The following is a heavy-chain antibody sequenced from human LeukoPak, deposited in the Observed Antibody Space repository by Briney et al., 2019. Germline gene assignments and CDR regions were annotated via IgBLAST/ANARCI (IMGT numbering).Heavy chain of an antibody. CDR3: ARDPPGIAAAGTADD. J-gene: IGHJ4*02. CDR2: IKQDGSEK. D-gene: IGHD6-13*01. Sequence: GGSLRLSCAASGFTFSSYWMSWVRQAPGKGMEWVANIKQDGSEKYYVDSVKGRFTISRDNAKNPLYLQMNSLRAEDTAVYYCARDPPGIAAAGTADDWGQGTLVTVSS. CDR1: GFTFSSYW. V-gene: IGHV3-7*01.